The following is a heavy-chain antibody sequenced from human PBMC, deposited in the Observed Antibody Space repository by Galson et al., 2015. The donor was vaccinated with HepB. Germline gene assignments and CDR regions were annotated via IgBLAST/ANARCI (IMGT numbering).Heavy chain of an antibody. CDR2: ISGSGGST. D-gene: IGHD3-10*01. Sequence: SLRLSCAASGFTFSSYVMSWVRQAPGKGLEWVSAISGSGGSTYYADSVKGRFTISRDNSKNTLYLQMNSLRAEDTAVYYCAKDELIWFGIDYWGQETLVTVSP. V-gene: IGHV3-23*01. CDR3: AKDELIWFGIDY. CDR1: GFTFSSYV. J-gene: IGHJ4*02.